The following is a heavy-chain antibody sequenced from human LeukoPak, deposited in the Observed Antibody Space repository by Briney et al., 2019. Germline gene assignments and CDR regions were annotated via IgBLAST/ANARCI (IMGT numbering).Heavy chain of an antibody. Sequence: GGSLRLSCAGSGFTSSDYDMSWVRQAPGKGLEWVSSISDSGGRTFYADSVKGRFTISRDNSENMLFLQMNSLRVEDTAVYYCAKDLSRAVAADWFDPWAQGTLVTVSS. CDR3: AKDLSRAVAADWFDP. CDR2: ISDSGGRT. D-gene: IGHD6-19*01. J-gene: IGHJ5*02. CDR1: GFTSSDYD. V-gene: IGHV3-23*01.